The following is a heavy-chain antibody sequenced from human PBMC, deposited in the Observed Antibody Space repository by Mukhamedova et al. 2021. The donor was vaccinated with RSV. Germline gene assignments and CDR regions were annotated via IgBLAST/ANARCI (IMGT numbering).Heavy chain of an antibody. D-gene: IGHD3-10*01. J-gene: IGHJ5*02. Sequence: IGSIYYSGSTYYNPSLQSRVTISVDTSKNQFSLKLSSVTAADTAVYYCARDRITMARGAKGDWFDPWGQGTLVTVSS. CDR3: ARDRITMARGAKGDWFDP. V-gene: IGHV4-39*07. CDR2: IYYSGST.